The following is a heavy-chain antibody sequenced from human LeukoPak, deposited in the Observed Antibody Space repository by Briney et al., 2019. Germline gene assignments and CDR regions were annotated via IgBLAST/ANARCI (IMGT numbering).Heavy chain of an antibody. D-gene: IGHD2-21*01. V-gene: IGHV3-7*01. CDR1: GFTFSDYN. Sequence: GGSLRLSCAASGFTFSDYNMNWVRQAPGTGLEWVANIREDGGETYYVDSVKGRFTISRDNAKNSLYLQMNNLRAEDTAVYFCARPVNRLFLFWGPGTLVTVSS. CDR2: IREDGGET. CDR3: ARPVNRLFLF. J-gene: IGHJ4*02.